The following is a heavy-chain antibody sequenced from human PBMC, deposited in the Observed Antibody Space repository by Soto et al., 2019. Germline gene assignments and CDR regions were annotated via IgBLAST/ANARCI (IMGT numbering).Heavy chain of an antibody. J-gene: IGHJ4*02. Sequence: QPGGSLRLSCAPSGFTVSSNYMSRLRQAPGKGLEWVSVIYSGGSTYYADSVKGRFTISRDNSKNTLYLQMNSLRAEDTAVYYCARGSTTRYYGSGSYLFDYWGQGT. CDR1: GFTVSSNY. CDR3: ARGSTTRYYGSGSYLFDY. V-gene: IGHV3-66*01. CDR2: IYSGGST. D-gene: IGHD3-10*01.